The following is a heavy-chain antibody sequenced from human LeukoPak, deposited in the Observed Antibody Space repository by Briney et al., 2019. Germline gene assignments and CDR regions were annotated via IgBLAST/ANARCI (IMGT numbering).Heavy chain of an antibody. Sequence: PGGSLRLSCAASGFTLSGYVMHWVRQAPGKGPESVSAITPGGGTTYYANSVKGRFTISRDNSKNTLYLQMGSLTTEDMAVYYCARENPQGGSDYWGRGTLVTVSS. D-gene: IGHD5-12*01. CDR1: GFTLSGYV. J-gene: IGHJ4*02. CDR3: ARENPQGGSDY. CDR2: ITPGGGTT. V-gene: IGHV3-64*01.